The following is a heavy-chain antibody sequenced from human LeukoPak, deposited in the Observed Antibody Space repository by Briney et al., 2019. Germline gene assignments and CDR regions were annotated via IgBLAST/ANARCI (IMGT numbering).Heavy chain of an antibody. CDR3: ARRWTGYYGSGSYYIRGRGYYFDY. Sequence: PGGSLRLSCAASGFTFSRHWMNWVRQAPGKGLEWVANIKQDGSEKYYVDSVKGRFTISRDNAKNSLYLQMNSLRAEDTAVYYCARRWTGYYGSGSYYIRGRGYYFDYWGQGTLVTVSS. CDR1: GFTFSRHW. J-gene: IGHJ4*02. D-gene: IGHD3-10*01. V-gene: IGHV3-7*01. CDR2: IKQDGSEK.